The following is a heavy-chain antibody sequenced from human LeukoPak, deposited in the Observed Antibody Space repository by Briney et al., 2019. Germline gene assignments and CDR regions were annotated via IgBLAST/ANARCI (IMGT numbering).Heavy chain of an antibody. CDR1: GFTFGDYA. Sequence: GGSLRLSCTASGFTFGDYAMSWFRQAPGKGLEWVGFIRSKAYGGTTEYAASVKGRFTISRDDSKSIAYLQVNSLKAEDTAVYYCTRTIVVVVAATPSWFDPWGQGTLVTVSS. V-gene: IGHV3-49*03. J-gene: IGHJ5*02. D-gene: IGHD2-15*01. CDR2: IRSKAYGGTT. CDR3: TRTIVVVVAATPSWFDP.